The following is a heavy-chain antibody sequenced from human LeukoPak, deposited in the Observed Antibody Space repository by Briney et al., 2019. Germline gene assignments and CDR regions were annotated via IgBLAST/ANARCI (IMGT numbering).Heavy chain of an antibody. Sequence: HPGGSLRLSCAASGFTFSSYAMHWVRQAPGKGLEYVSAISSNGGSTYYANSVKGRFTISRDNSKNTLYLQMGSLRAEDMAVYYCARDSPRAYYMDVWGKGTTVTVSS. CDR2: ISSNGGST. J-gene: IGHJ6*03. CDR1: GFTFSSYA. V-gene: IGHV3-64*01. CDR3: ARDSPRAYYMDV.